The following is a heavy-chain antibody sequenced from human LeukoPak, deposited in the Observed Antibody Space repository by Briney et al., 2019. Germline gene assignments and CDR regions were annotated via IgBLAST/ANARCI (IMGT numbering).Heavy chain of an antibody. V-gene: IGHV3-23*01. CDR3: AKAQDPYYYDSSGYYLPYYYYMDV. CDR1: GFTFSSYA. J-gene: IGHJ6*03. D-gene: IGHD3-22*01. Sequence: GGSLRLSCAASGFTFSSYAMSWVRQAPGKWREWVSAISGIGGSTYYADSVKGRFTISRDNSKNTLYLQMNSLRAEDTAVYYCAKAQDPYYYDSSGYYLPYYYYMDVWGKGTTVTVSS. CDR2: ISGIGGST.